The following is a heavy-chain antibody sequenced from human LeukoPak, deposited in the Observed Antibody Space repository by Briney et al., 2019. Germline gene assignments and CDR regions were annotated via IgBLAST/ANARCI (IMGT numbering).Heavy chain of an antibody. V-gene: IGHV3-53*01. D-gene: IGHD6-6*01. CDR1: GFTVSSNY. CDR3: ARAPLPNQKEYSSSALGAFDI. CDR2: VYSGGYT. J-gene: IGHJ3*02. Sequence: GGSLRLSCAASGFTVSSNYMTWVRQAPGKGLEWVSVVYSGGYTFYADSVKGRLTISRDNSKNTLYLQMNSLRAEDTAVYYCARAPLPNQKEYSSSALGAFDIWGQGTMVTVSS.